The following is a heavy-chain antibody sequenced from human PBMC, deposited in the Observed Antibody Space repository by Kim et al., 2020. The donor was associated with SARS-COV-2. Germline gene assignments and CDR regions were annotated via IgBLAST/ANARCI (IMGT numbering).Heavy chain of an antibody. D-gene: IGHD3-9*01. Sequence: GGSLRLSCAASGFTFSTYSMHWVRQAPGKGLEWVSSIATTSNYIYYADSVKGRFTISRDNAKNALYLQMNSLRDEDTAVYYCARSGGLHIIRYNWFDPWGQGTLVTVST. CDR3: ARSGGLHIIRYNWFDP. CDR2: IATTSNYI. V-gene: IGHV3-21*01. J-gene: IGHJ5*02. CDR1: GFTFSTYS.